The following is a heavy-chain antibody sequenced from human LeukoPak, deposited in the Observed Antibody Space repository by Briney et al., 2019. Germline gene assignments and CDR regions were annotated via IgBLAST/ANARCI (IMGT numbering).Heavy chain of an antibody. Sequence: SETLSLTCTVSGGSISSYYWSWIRQPPGKGLEWIGYIYYSGSTNYNPSLKSRVTISVDTSKNQFSLKLSSVTAADTAVNYCARSGTTVTASDYWGQGTLVTVSS. V-gene: IGHV4-59*01. CDR3: ARSGTTVTASDY. CDR2: IYYSGST. D-gene: IGHD4-17*01. J-gene: IGHJ4*02. CDR1: GGSISSYY.